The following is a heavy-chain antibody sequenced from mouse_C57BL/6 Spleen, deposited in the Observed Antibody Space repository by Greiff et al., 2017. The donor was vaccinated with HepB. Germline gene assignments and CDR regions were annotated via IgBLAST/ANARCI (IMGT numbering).Heavy chain of an antibody. CDR2: ISYDGSN. CDR1: GYSITSGYY. J-gene: IGHJ2*01. D-gene: IGHD1-1*01. V-gene: IGHV3-6*01. Sequence: EVKLVESGPGLVKPSQSLSLTCSVTGYSITSGYYWNWIRQFPGNKLEWMGYISYDGSNNYNPSLKNRISITRDTSKNQFFLKLNSVTTEDTATYYCATIYEYYFDYWGQGTTLTVSS. CDR3: ATIYEYYFDY.